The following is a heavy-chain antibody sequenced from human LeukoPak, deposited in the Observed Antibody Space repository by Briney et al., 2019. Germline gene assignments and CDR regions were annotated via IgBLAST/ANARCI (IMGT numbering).Heavy chain of an antibody. CDR3: ARSSGHTNWFDP. J-gene: IGHJ5*02. V-gene: IGHV4-61*02. CDR2: IYTSGST. D-gene: IGHD3-3*01. Sequence: PSETLSLTCTVSGGSISGGSYYWSWIRQPAGKGLEWIGRIYTSGSTNYNPSLKSRVTISVDTSKNQFSLKLSSVTAADTAVYYCARSSGHTNWFDPWGQGTLVTVSS. CDR1: GGSISGGSYY.